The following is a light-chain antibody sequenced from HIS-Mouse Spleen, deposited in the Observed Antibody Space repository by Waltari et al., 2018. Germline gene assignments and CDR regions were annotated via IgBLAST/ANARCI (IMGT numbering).Light chain of an antibody. V-gene: IGLV3-16*01. CDR3: LSADSSGTV. Sequence: SYELTQPPSVSVSLGQMARITCAGEALPKTYAYWYQQKPGQSPVLVIYKDSERPSGIPERFSGSSSGTIVTLTISGVQAEDEADYYCLSADSSGTVFGGGTKLTVL. J-gene: IGLJ3*02. CDR2: KDS. CDR1: ALPKTY.